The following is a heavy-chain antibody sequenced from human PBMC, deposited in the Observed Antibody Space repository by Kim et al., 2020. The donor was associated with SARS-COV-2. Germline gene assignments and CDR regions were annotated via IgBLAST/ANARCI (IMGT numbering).Heavy chain of an antibody. CDR3: ARGRITMIVPDAFDI. J-gene: IGHJ3*02. CDR2: IYPGDSDA. D-gene: IGHD3-22*01. V-gene: IGHV5-51*01. CDR1: GYSFDSNW. Sequence: GESLKISCKGSGYSFDSNWIGWVRQMPGKGLEWMGLIYPGDSDARYSPSFQGQVTISADKSISTAYLQWSSLEASDTAMYYCARGRITMIVPDAFDIWGQGTMVTVSS.